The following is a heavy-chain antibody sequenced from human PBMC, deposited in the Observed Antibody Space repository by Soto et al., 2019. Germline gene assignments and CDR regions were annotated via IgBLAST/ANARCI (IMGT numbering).Heavy chain of an antibody. D-gene: IGHD6-6*01. CDR2: ISSSSSYI. Sequence: GGSLRLSCAASGFSFSVYTMNWVRQVPGKGLEWVSSISSSSSYIYYADSLKGRFTISRDNAKNSVYLQMNSLRAEDTAVYYCARGIAARTPPDNWGQGTLVTVSS. V-gene: IGHV3-21*01. CDR1: GFSFSVYT. CDR3: ARGIAARTPPDN. J-gene: IGHJ4*02.